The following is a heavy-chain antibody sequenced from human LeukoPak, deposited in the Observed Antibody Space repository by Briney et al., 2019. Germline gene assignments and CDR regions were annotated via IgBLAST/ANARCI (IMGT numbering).Heavy chain of an antibody. CDR3: ASVYKYAMDV. CDR1: GYTLTSYY. J-gene: IGHJ6*02. Sequence: ASVKVSRKASGYTLTSYYLHWVRQAPGQELEWMAIINPSGGSTSHAQKFQGRVTMTRDTSASTVYMELSGLRSEDTAVYYCASVYKYAMDVWGQGTTVTVSS. V-gene: IGHV1-46*01. CDR2: INPSGGST.